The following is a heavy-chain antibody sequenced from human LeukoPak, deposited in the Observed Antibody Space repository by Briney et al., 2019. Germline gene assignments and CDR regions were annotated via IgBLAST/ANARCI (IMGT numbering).Heavy chain of an antibody. J-gene: IGHJ5*02. CDR3: ARAKTPNYSNYVYWFDP. V-gene: IGHV1-46*01. D-gene: IGHD4-11*01. Sequence: ASVKVSCKASGYTFTSYYMHWVRQATGQGLEWMGIINPSGGSTSYAQKFQGRVTMTRDMSTSTVYMELSSLRSEDTAVYYCARAKTPNYSNYVYWFDPWGQGTLVTVSS. CDR2: INPSGGST. CDR1: GYTFTSYY.